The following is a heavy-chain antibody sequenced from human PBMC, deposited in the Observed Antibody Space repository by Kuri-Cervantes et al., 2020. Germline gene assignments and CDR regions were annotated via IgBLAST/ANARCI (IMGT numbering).Heavy chain of an antibody. D-gene: IGHD5-12*01. Sequence: GSLRLSCTVSGGSISSYYWSWIRQPAGKGLEWIGRIYTSGSTNYNPSLKSRVTMSVDTSKNQFSLKPSSVTAADTAVYYCARHGSGYLLPTNDFDYWGQGTLVTVSS. J-gene: IGHJ4*02. V-gene: IGHV4-4*07. CDR2: IYTSGST. CDR1: GGSISSYY. CDR3: ARHGSGYLLPTNDFDY.